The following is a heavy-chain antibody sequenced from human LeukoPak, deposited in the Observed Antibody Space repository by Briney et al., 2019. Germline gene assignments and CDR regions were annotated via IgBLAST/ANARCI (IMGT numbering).Heavy chain of an antibody. D-gene: IGHD5-18*01. CDR3: ARTRVDTAMADFDY. CDR2: IDPIDSYT. CDR1: GYSFNSYW. V-gene: IGHV5-10-1*01. Sequence: GESLKISCKGSGYSFNSYWIGWVRQMPGKGLEWMGGIDPIDSYTTYSPSFQGHVTISADKSIATVYLQWSSLKASDTAMYYCARTRVDTAMADFDYWGQGTLVTVSS. J-gene: IGHJ4*02.